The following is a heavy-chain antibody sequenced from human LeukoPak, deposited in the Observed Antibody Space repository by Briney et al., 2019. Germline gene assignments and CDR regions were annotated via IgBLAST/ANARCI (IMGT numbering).Heavy chain of an antibody. D-gene: IGHD4-17*01. Sequence: PGGSPRLSCAASGFTFSSYGMNWVRQAPGKGLEWVSYISSDSSTIYYADSVKGRFTISRDNAKNSLYLQMNNLRDEDTAVYYCASYGDYNDAFDIWGQGTMVTVSS. J-gene: IGHJ3*02. V-gene: IGHV3-48*02. CDR1: GFTFSSYG. CDR3: ASYGDYNDAFDI. CDR2: ISSDSSTI.